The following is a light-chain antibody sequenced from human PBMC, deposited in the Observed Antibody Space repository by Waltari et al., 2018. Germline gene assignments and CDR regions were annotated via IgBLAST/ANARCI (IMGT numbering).Light chain of an antibody. CDR3: QAWDSNTWV. CDR1: TLGVALGDKY. V-gene: IGLV3-1*01. CDR2: QDD. Sequence: SYELTQEPSVSVSAGQPATITCSGDTLGVALGDKYVCWYQQKAGHSPGVVIYQDDKRPSGIPERFSGSNSGNTATLTIIGTQPMDEADYYCQAWDSNTWVFGGGTKLTVL. J-gene: IGLJ3*02.